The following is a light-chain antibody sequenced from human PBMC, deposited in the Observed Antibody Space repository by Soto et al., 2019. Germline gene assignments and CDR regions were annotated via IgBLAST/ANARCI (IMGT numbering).Light chain of an antibody. V-gene: IGKV3-15*01. CDR1: QSVSSN. CDR3: QQRSNWPIT. CDR2: GAS. Sequence: EIVMTQSPATLSVSPGERATLSCRASQSVSSNLAWYQQKPGQAPRLLIYGASTRATGIPARFSGSRSGTEFTLTISSLQSEDFAVYYCQQRSNWPITFGQGTRLEIK. J-gene: IGKJ5*01.